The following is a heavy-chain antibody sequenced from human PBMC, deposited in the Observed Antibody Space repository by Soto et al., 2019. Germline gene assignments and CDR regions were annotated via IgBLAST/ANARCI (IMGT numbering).Heavy chain of an antibody. CDR3: ARASGYDKWDTLNY. CDR2: VSYDGGNE. Sequence: QVQLVESGGGVVQPGRSLRLSCTASGFTFRSYAMHWVRQAPGKGLEWVASVSYDGGNEHYADSVKGRFTISRDNSKNTLSLQMNSLRVEDTAVFYCARASGYDKWDTLNYWGKGTQVTVSS. CDR1: GFTFRSYA. D-gene: IGHD5-12*01. J-gene: IGHJ4*02. V-gene: IGHV3-30-3*01.